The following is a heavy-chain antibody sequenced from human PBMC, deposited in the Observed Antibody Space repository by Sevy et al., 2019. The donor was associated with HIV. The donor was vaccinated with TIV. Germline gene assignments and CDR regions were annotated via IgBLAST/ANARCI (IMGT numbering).Heavy chain of an antibody. D-gene: IGHD3-22*01. J-gene: IGHJ4*02. Sequence: GGSLRLSCAASGFNFSSYAMSWVRQAPGKGLEWVSAISGSGGSTYYADSVKGRFTISRDNSKNTLYLQMNSLRAEDTAVYYCAKDTDYYDSSGYYYVDYWGQGTLVTVSS. V-gene: IGHV3-23*01. CDR3: AKDTDYYDSSGYYYVDY. CDR1: GFNFSSYA. CDR2: ISGSGGST.